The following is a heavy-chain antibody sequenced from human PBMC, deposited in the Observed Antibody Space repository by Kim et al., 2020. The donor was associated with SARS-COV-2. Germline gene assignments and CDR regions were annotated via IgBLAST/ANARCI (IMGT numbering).Heavy chain of an antibody. CDR1: GGSFSGYY. V-gene: IGHV4-34*01. CDR2: INHSGST. J-gene: IGHJ4*02. D-gene: IGHD2-2*01. CDR3: AREVPNIVVVPAASSGPIDY. Sequence: SETLSLTCAVYGGSFSGYYWSWIRQPPGKGLEWIGEINHSGSTNYNPSLKSRVTISVDTSKNQFSLKLSSVTAADTAVYYCAREVPNIVVVPAASSGPIDYWGQGTLVTVSS.